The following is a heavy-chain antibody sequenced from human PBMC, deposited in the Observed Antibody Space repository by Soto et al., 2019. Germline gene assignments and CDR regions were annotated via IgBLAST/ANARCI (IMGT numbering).Heavy chain of an antibody. CDR1: GGSISSSHYY. J-gene: IGHJ4*02. CDR2: IYYSGSI. CDR3: ARLSAGGEVVPASSGY. V-gene: IGHV4-39*01. Sequence: PSETLSLTCTVSGGSISSSHYYWAWIRQPPGKGLEWIGSIYYSGGGIYYSGSIYHNPSLKGRVTISADTSKNQFSLMLTSLTAADTAVYYCARLSAGGEVVPASSGYWGRGTLVTVSS. D-gene: IGHD2-15*01.